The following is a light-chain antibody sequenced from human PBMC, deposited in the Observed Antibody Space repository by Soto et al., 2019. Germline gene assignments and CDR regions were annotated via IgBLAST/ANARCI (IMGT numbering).Light chain of an antibody. CDR1: QSVSSY. J-gene: IGKJ3*01. CDR3: QQRSKRFT. Sequence: EIVFTHSPATLSFSPGGKAPLSCRASQSVSSYLAWYQQKPGQAPRLLIYDASNRATGIPARFSGSGSGTDFTLTISSLEPEDFAVYYCQQRSKRFTFGPGTKVDIK. CDR2: DAS. V-gene: IGKV3-11*01.